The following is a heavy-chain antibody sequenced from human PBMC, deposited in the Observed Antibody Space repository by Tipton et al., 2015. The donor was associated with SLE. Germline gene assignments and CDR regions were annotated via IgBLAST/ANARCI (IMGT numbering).Heavy chain of an antibody. D-gene: IGHD2-2*01. V-gene: IGHV4-61*01. CDR3: ARTSLGSVVPAAIRVYNWFDP. Sequence: TLSLTCTVSGGSVSSPIDYWSWIRQSPGKGLEWIGSIYDRGSTNFNPSLKSRVTISVDTSKNQVSLKLASVTAADTAVYYCARTSLGSVVPAAIRVYNWFDPWGQGSLVTVSS. CDR2: IYDRGST. CDR1: GGSVSSPIDY. J-gene: IGHJ5*02.